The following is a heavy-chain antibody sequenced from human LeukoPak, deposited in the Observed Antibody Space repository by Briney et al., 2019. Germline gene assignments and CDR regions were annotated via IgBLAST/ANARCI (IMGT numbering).Heavy chain of an antibody. D-gene: IGHD3-3*01. CDR2: INHSAST. J-gene: IGHJ3*02. CDR3: ARGLEYDFWSGNYSDGFDI. CDR1: GGSFSTYY. V-gene: IGHV4-34*01. Sequence: SETLSLTCAVYGGSFSTYYWTWFRQPPGKGLEWIGEINHSASTNYHPSLKSRVTISVDTSKNQFSLKLSSVTAADAAVYYCARGLEYDFWSGNYSDGFDIWGQGTMVTVSS.